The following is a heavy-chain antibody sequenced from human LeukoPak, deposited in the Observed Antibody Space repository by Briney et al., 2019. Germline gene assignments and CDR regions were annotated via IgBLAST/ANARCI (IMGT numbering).Heavy chain of an antibody. D-gene: IGHD3-22*01. Sequence: KPSETLFLTCAVYGGSFSGYYWSWIRQPAGKGLESIGHISTSGSTNYNPSLKSRVTMSVDTSKNQFSLKLSSVTAADTAVYYCARVRYSDSSVLTRKRSYYFDYWGQGTLVTVSS. V-gene: IGHV4-59*10. CDR3: ARVRYSDSSVLTRKRSYYFDY. J-gene: IGHJ4*02. CDR2: ISTSGST. CDR1: GGSFSGYY.